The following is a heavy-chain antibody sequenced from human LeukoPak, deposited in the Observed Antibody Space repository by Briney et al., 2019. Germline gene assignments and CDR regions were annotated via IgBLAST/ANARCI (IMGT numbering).Heavy chain of an antibody. CDR1: GGSISSGGYY. V-gene: IGHV4-31*03. J-gene: IGHJ6*02. CDR2: IYYSGST. Sequence: PSETLSLTCTVSGGSISSGGYYWSWIRQHPGKGLEWIGYIYYSGSTYYNPSLKSRVTISVDTSKSQFSLKLSSVTAADTAVYYCASTPITIFGVASYGMDVWGQGTTVTVSS. CDR3: ASTPITIFGVASYGMDV. D-gene: IGHD3-3*01.